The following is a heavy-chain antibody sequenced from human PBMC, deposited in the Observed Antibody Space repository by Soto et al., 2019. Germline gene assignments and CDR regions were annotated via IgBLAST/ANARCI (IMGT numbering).Heavy chain of an antibody. CDR2: MNPNSGNT. D-gene: IGHD3-3*01. CDR1: GYTFTSYD. V-gene: IGHV1-8*01. CDR3: ARVLNWASFYDFWSGYSNYYYYGMDV. J-gene: IGHJ6*02. Sequence: QVQLVQSGAEVKKPGASVKVSCKASGYTFTSYDINWVRQATGQGLEWMGWMNPNSGNTGYAQKFQGRVTMTRNTSISTAYMELSSLRSEDTAGYYCARVLNWASFYDFWSGYSNYYYYGMDVWGQGTTVTVSS.